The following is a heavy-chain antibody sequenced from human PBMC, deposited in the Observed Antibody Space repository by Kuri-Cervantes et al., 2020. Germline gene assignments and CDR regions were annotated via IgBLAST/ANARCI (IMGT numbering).Heavy chain of an antibody. D-gene: IGHD3-22*01. CDR3: TRHRYYYDSTGYYGYYFDY. V-gene: IGHV4-39*01. Sequence: ESLKISCTVSGGSISSGDYYWSWIRQPPGKGLEWIGSIYHSGSTYYNPSLKSRVTISVDTSKNQFSLKLSSVTAADTAVYFCTRHRYYYDSTGYYGYYFDYWGQGTLVTVSS. CDR2: IYHSGST. CDR1: GGSISSGDYY. J-gene: IGHJ4*02.